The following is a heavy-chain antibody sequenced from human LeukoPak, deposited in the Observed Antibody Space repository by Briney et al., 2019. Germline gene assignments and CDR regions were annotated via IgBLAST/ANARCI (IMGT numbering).Heavy chain of an antibody. CDR1: GFTFGDYG. CDR3: TRFGYTSGWFLFDF. CDR2: IRSKAHGGTT. J-gene: IGHJ4*02. V-gene: IGHV3-49*04. D-gene: IGHD6-19*01. Sequence: QPGRSLRLSCTASGFTFGDYGVNWVRQAPGKGLEWVSFIRSKAHGGTTEYAASVKGRFTISGDDSKSSAYLQMNSLKTEDTAVYYCTRFGYTSGWFLFDFWGQGTLVTVSS.